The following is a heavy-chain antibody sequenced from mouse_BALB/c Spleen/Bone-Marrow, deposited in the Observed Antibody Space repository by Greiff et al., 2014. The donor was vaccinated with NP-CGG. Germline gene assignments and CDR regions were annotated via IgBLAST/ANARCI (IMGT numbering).Heavy chain of an antibody. CDR1: GYTFTSYW. J-gene: IGHJ4*01. Sequence: LQQPGSELVRPGASVKLSCKASGYTFTSYWMHWVKQRPGQGLEWIGNIYPGSGRTNYDEKFKSKATLTVDTSSSTAYMQLSSLTSEDSAVYYCTRSLVRRDHYYAMDYWGQGTSVTVSS. V-gene: IGHV1S22*01. CDR3: TRSLVRRDHYYAMDY. CDR2: IYPGSGRT. D-gene: IGHD2-14*01.